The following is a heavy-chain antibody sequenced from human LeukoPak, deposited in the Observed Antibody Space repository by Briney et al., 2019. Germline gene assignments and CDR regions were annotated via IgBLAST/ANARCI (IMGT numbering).Heavy chain of an antibody. CDR1: GGSISSHY. CDR3: ARAPLGVIGWFDP. J-gene: IGHJ5*02. CDR2: IYYSGST. V-gene: IGHV4-59*11. D-gene: IGHD3-10*01. Sequence: SETLSLTCTVSGGSISSHYWSWIRQPPGKGLEWIEYIYYSGSTNYNPSLKSRVTISVDTSKNQFSLKLSSVTAADTAVYYCARAPLGVIGWFDPWGQGTLVTVSS.